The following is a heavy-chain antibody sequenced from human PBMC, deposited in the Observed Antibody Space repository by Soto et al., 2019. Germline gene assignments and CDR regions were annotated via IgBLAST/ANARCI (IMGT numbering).Heavy chain of an antibody. V-gene: IGHV3-21*01. CDR2: ISSSSSYI. CDR3: ARFTVTLNFDY. CDR1: GFTFSSYA. D-gene: IGHD4-17*01. Sequence: PGESLKISCAASGFTFSSYAMSWVRQAPGKGLEWVSSISSSSSYIYYADSVKGRFTISRDNAQNSLYLQMNSLRAEDTAVYYCARFTVTLNFDYWGQGTLVTVSS. J-gene: IGHJ4*02.